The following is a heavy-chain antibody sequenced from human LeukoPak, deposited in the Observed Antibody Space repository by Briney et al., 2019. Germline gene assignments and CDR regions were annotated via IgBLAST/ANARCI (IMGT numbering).Heavy chain of an antibody. V-gene: IGHV3-30*03. D-gene: IGHD5-18*01. CDR1: GFTFSSYS. CDR2: ISYDGSNK. J-gene: IGHJ4*02. CDR3: ARTAMVKYFDY. Sequence: GGSLRLSCAASGFTFSSYSMNWVRQAPGKGLEWVAVISYDGSNKYYADSVKGRFTISRDNSKNTLYLQMNSLRAEDTAVYYCARTAMVKYFDYWGQGTLVTVSS.